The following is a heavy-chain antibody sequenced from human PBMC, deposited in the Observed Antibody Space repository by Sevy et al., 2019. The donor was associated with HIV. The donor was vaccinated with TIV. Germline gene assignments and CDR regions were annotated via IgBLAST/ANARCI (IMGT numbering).Heavy chain of an antibody. Sequence: GGSLRLSCAASGFTFSSYSMTWVRRAQGKGLEWVSSSGSSSSYIYYADSVKGRFTISRDNAKNSLYLQMNSLRAEDTAVYYCARDIGWGGYSYGSDAFDIWGQGTMVTVSS. CDR3: ARDIGWGGYSYGSDAFDI. J-gene: IGHJ3*02. V-gene: IGHV3-21*01. D-gene: IGHD5-18*01. CDR2: SGSSSSYI. CDR1: GFTFSSYS.